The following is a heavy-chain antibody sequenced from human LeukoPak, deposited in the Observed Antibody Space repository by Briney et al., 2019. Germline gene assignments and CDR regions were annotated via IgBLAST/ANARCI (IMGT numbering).Heavy chain of an antibody. J-gene: IGHJ6*04. V-gene: IGHV1-69*05. Sequence: SVKVSCKASGGTFSSYAISWVRQAPGQGLEWIGGIIPIFGTANYAQTFQGRVTINTDESTSTAYMELSSLRSEDTAVYYCARDKSGVMQLWLGQGVWGKGTTVTVSS. CDR2: IIPIFGTA. CDR1: GGTFSSYA. CDR3: ARDKSGVMQLWLGQGV. D-gene: IGHD5-18*01.